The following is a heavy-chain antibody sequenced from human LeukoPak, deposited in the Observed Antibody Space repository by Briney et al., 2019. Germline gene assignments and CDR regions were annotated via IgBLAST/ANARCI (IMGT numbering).Heavy chain of an antibody. J-gene: IGHJ4*02. V-gene: IGHV3-23*01. D-gene: IGHD3-22*01. CDR2: ISGSGAST. CDR1: GFTFSSYA. CDR3: ARDFRGYDSRLHDY. Sequence: GGSLRLSCAASGFTFSSYAMKWVRQAPGKGLEWVSTISGSGASTYYADSVKGRFTISRDNSKNTLYLQMNSLRAEDTAVYYCARDFRGYDSRLHDYWGQGTLVTVSS.